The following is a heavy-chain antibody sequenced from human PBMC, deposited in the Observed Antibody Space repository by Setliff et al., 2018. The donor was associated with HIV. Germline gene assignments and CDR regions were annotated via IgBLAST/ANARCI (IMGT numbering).Heavy chain of an antibody. J-gene: IGHJ4*02. D-gene: IGHD3-22*01. CDR1: GFNFNGYW. V-gene: IGHV3-7*03. CDR2: IIQYGSEK. CDR3: AKELAASGPGYFDS. Sequence: PGGSLRLSCAAYGFNFNGYWMGWVRQAPGKGLEWVANIIQYGSEKDYVDSVKGRFTISRDNAKNTVYLQMNSLRAEDTAEYYSAKELAASGPGYFDSWGRGILVTVSS.